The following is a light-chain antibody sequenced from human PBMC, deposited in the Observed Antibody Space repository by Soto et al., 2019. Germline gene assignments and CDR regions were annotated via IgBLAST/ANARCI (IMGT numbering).Light chain of an antibody. CDR2: GAS. J-gene: IGKJ4*01. Sequence: EIVLTHSPGTLSLSPGERATLSCRASQSISSYLAWYQQKPGQAPRLLIYGASSRATGIPDRFSGSGSGTDFTLTISRLEPEDFAVYYCQQYGSSPTFGGGTKVDIK. CDR3: QQYGSSPT. V-gene: IGKV3-20*01. CDR1: QSISSY.